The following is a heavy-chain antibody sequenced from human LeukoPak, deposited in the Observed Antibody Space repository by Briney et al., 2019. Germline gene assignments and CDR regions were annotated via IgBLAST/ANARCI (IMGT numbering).Heavy chain of an antibody. J-gene: IGHJ4*02. CDR3: TKGPIMTQDY. V-gene: IGHV3-23*01. CDR1: GLTVSSNY. D-gene: IGHD3-16*01. Sequence: GGSLRLSCAASGLTVSSNYMSWVRQAPGKGLEWVSATNGNGGSTYYADSVKGRFTISRDNSKNTLYLQMNSLRAADTAVYYCTKGPIMTQDYWGQGTLVTVSS. CDR2: TNGNGGST.